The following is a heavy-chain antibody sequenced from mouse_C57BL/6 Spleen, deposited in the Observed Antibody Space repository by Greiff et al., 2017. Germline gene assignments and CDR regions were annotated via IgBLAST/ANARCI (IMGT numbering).Heavy chain of an antibody. V-gene: IGHV1-15*01. J-gene: IGHJ2*01. D-gene: IGHD4-1*01. Sequence: QVQLQQSGAELVRPGASVTLSCKASGYTFTDYEMHWVKQTPVHGLEWIGAIDPETGGTAYNQKFKGKAILTVDKSSSTAYMELRSLTSEDSAVYYCTNGDVEGYWGQGTTLPVSS. CDR1: GYTFTDYE. CDR3: TNGDVEGY. CDR2: IDPETGGT.